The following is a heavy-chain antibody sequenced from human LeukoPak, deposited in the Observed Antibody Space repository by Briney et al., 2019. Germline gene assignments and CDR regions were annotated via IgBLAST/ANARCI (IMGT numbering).Heavy chain of an antibody. Sequence: SETLSLTCTVSGGSISSSSYYWGWIRQPPGKGLEWIGSIYYSGSTNYNPSLKSRVTISVDTSKNQFSLKLSSVTAADTAVYYCARDQGIAAPFDYWGQGTLVTVSS. CDR2: IYYSGST. V-gene: IGHV4-39*07. J-gene: IGHJ4*02. CDR3: ARDQGIAAPFDY. D-gene: IGHD6-13*01. CDR1: GGSISSSSYY.